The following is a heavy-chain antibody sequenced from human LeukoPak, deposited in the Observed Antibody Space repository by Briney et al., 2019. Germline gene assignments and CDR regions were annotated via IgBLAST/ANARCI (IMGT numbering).Heavy chain of an antibody. CDR1: GFTFSSYA. V-gene: IGHV3-23*01. D-gene: IGHD6-13*01. J-gene: IGHJ1*01. CDR2: ISGSGGST. Sequence: GGCLRLSCAASGFTFSSYAMSWVRQAPGKGLEWVSAISGSGGSTYYADSVKGRFTISRDNSKNTLYLQMNSLRAEDTAVYYCAKDKTQQLVGAEYFQHWGQGTLVTVSS. CDR3: AKDKTQQLVGAEYFQH.